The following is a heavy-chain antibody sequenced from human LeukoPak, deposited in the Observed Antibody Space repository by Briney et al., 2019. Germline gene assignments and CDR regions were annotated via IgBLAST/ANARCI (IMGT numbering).Heavy chain of an antibody. Sequence: PGGSLRLSCAASGFIFSNYWMSWVRQAPGKGLEWVANIKQDGNERYYVDSVKGRFTISRDNAKNSLFLQMNSLRAEDTAVYYCARERGIAAAGTWYFDLWGRGTLVTVSS. J-gene: IGHJ2*01. CDR1: GFIFSNYW. V-gene: IGHV3-7*01. CDR3: ARERGIAAAGTWYFDL. CDR2: IKQDGNER. D-gene: IGHD6-13*01.